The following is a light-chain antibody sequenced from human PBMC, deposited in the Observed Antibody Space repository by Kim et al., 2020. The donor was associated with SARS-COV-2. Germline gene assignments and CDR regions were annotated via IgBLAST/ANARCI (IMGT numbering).Light chain of an antibody. CDR1: SSDVGGYNY. CDR2: DVS. V-gene: IGLV2-14*03. Sequence: SITISCTGPSSDVGGYNYVPWYHQHPGKAPKLMIYDVSNRPSGVSNRFSGSKSGNTASLTISGLQAEDEADYYCSSYTSSSTPHVVFGGGTQLTVL. CDR3: SSYTSSSTPHVV. J-gene: IGLJ2*01.